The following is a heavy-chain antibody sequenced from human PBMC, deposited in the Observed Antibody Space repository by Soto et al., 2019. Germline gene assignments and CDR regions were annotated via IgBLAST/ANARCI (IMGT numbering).Heavy chain of an antibody. CDR1: GYTFINHD. V-gene: IGHV1-8*01. Sequence: QVQLVQSGAEVKKPGASVKVSCKASGYTFINHDINWVRQAPGQGLEWMGWMNDETGNAGYAQIFHGTGTLTRDTYIVAAYMEQSSLTSEEAAGYFFGRGSGVGEINLFDPWGQGTLVTVSS. CDR3: GRGSGVGEINLFDP. CDR2: MNDETGNA. J-gene: IGHJ5*02. D-gene: IGHD6-25*01.